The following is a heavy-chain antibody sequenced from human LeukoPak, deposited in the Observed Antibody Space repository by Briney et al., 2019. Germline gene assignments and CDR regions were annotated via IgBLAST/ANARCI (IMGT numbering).Heavy chain of an antibody. Sequence: PGGSLRLSCAASGFTFSSYSMNWVRQAPGKGLEWVSSISSSSSYIYYADSVKGRFTISRDNAKNSLYLQMNSLRAEDTAVYYCAKEPYSSRAYLTIDYWGQGTLVTVSS. D-gene: IGHD6-13*01. CDR2: ISSSSSYI. J-gene: IGHJ4*02. CDR1: GFTFSSYS. V-gene: IGHV3-21*04. CDR3: AKEPYSSRAYLTIDY.